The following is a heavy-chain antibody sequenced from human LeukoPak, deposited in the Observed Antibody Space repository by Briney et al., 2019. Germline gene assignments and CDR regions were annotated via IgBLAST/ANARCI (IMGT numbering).Heavy chain of an antibody. V-gene: IGHV4-61*02. Sequence: SETLSLTCTVSGGSISSGSYYWSWIRQPAGTGLEWIGRIYTSGSTNYNPSLKSRVTISVDTSKNRFSLKLSSVTAADTAVYYCARVPGKLSYGSGSYFSYYYYYYMDVWGKGTTVTISS. CDR1: GGSISSGSYY. CDR2: IYTSGST. D-gene: IGHD3-10*01. CDR3: ARVPGKLSYGSGSYFSYYYYYYMDV. J-gene: IGHJ6*03.